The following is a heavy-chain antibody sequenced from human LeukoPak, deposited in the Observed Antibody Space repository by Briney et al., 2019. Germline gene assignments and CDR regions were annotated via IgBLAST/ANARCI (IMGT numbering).Heavy chain of an antibody. CDR1: GYIFTRYD. CDR3: ARVGTIFGVVIIPHDAFDI. J-gene: IGHJ3*02. CDR2: INPSGGST. D-gene: IGHD3-3*01. V-gene: IGHV1-46*01. Sequence: GASVKVSCKASGYIFTRYDVNWVRQAPGQGLEWMGIINPSGGSTSYAQKFQGRVAMTRDTSTSTVYMELSSLRSEDTAVYYCARVGTIFGVVIIPHDAFDIWGQGTMVTVSS.